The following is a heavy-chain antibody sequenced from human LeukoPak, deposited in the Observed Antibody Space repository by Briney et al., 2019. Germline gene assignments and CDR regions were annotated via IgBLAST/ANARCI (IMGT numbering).Heavy chain of an antibody. Sequence: GGSLRLSCAASGFTFSSYAMHWVRQAPGKGLEWVAVISYDGSNKYYADSVKGRFTISRDNSKNTLYLQMNSLRSDDTAVYYCARDRSTLNYFQHWGQGTLVTVSS. CDR3: ARDRSTLNYFQH. J-gene: IGHJ1*01. CDR2: ISYDGSNK. V-gene: IGHV3-30*01. CDR1: GFTFSSYA. D-gene: IGHD2-2*01.